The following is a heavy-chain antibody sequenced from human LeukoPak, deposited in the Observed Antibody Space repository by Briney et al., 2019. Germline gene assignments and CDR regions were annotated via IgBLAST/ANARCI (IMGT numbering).Heavy chain of an antibody. CDR1: GGSISSYY. Sequence: PSETLSLTCTVSGGSISSYYWSWIRQPPGKGLEWIGYIYYSGSTNYNPSLKSRVTISVDTSKNQFSLKLSSVTAADTAVYYCARDNQYYYDSSGYYYNAFDIWGQGTMVTVSS. V-gene: IGHV4-59*01. CDR3: ARDNQYYYDSSGYYYNAFDI. D-gene: IGHD3-22*01. J-gene: IGHJ3*02. CDR2: IYYSGST.